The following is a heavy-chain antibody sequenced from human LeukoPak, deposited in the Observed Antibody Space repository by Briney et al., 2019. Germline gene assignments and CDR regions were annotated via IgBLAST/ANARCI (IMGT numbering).Heavy chain of an antibody. CDR1: GFTFSSYS. V-gene: IGHV3-21*01. Sequence: GGSLRLSCAASGFTFSSYSMNWVRQAPGKGLEWVSSISTGSSYIYYADSLKGRFTISGDNAENSLYLQMNSLRAEDTAVYYCARGVGASDYWGQGTLVTVSS. CDR3: ARGVGASDY. J-gene: IGHJ4*02. CDR2: ISTGSSYI. D-gene: IGHD1-26*01.